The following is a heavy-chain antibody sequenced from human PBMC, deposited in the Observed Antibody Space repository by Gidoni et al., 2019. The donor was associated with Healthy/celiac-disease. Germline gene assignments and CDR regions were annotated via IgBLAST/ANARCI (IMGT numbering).Heavy chain of an antibody. D-gene: IGHD2-2*01. CDR1: GFTFSSYA. J-gene: IGHJ5*02. Sequence: EVQLVESGGGLVQPGGSLRLSCAASGFTFSSYAMSWVRQAPGKGLEWVSAISGSGGSTDYADAVKGRFTISRDNSKNTLYLQMNSLRAEDTAVYYCAKGYLRWIVVVPAAMWFDPWGQGTLVTVSS. V-gene: IGHV3-23*04. CDR3: AKGYLRWIVVVPAAMWFDP. CDR2: ISGSGGST.